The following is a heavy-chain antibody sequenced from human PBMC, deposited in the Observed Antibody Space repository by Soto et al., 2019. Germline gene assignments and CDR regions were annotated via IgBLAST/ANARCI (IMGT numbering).Heavy chain of an antibody. CDR3: ARGSELADYYYYGMDV. J-gene: IGHJ6*02. CDR2: INAGNGNT. CDR1: GYTFTSYD. D-gene: IGHD1-7*01. V-gene: IGHV1-3*01. Sequence: ASVKVSCKASGYTFTSYDINWVRQAPGQRLEWMGWINAGNGNTKYSQKFQGRVTITRDTSASTAYMELSSLRSEDTAVYYCARGSELADYYYYGMDVWGQGATVTVSS.